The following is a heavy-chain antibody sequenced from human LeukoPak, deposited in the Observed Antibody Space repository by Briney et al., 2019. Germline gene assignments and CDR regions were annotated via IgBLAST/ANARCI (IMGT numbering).Heavy chain of an antibody. Sequence: GGSLRLSCAASGFTFSRYSMNWVRQAPGKGLEWVSSISSSSSYIYYADSVKGGFTISRDNAKNSLYLQMNSLRAEDTAVYYCAKDYYGSGSYYIFDYCGQGTLVTVSS. CDR2: ISSSSSYI. J-gene: IGHJ4*02. CDR3: AKDYYGSGSYYIFDY. CDR1: GFTFSRYS. V-gene: IGHV3-21*01. D-gene: IGHD3-10*01.